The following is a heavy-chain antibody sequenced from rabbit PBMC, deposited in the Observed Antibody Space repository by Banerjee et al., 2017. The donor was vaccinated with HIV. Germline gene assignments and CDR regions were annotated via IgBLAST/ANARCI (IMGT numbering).Heavy chain of an antibody. CDR2: IDTSSAGT. CDR1: GIDFSTYYF. V-gene: IGHV1S40*01. J-gene: IGHJ4*01. Sequence: QSLEESGGDLVKPGASLTLTCTASGIDFSTYYFMCWVRQAPGKGLEWIGCIDTSSAGTWYASWVNGRFTISKTSSTTVTLQMTSLTAADTATYFCARDKGDLWGPGTLVTVS. CDR3: ARDKGDL. D-gene: IGHD5-1*01.